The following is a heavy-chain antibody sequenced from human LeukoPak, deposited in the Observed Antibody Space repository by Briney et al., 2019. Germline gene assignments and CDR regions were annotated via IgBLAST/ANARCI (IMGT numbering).Heavy chain of an antibody. Sequence: GGSLRLSCAASGFTFSSYWMHWVRQAPGKGLVWVSRINSDGSSTSYADSAKGRFTISRDNAKNTLYLQMNSLRAEDTAVYYCARTGYDSSGYYSDYWGQGTLVTVSS. J-gene: IGHJ4*02. CDR2: INSDGSST. D-gene: IGHD3-22*01. CDR1: GFTFSSYW. V-gene: IGHV3-74*01. CDR3: ARTGYDSSGYYSDY.